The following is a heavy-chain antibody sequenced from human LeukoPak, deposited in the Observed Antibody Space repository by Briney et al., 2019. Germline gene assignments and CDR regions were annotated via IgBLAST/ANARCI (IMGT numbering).Heavy chain of an antibody. V-gene: IGHV3-23*01. D-gene: IGHD6-6*01. CDR1: GFTFSSYA. CDR2: ISGSGGST. CDR3: AKDDVAAFATGYMDA. Sequence: PGGSLRLSCAASGFTFSSYAMSWVRQAPGKGLEWVSAISGSGGSTYYADSVKGRYTISRDNSKNTLYLQINSLRADDTAVYYCAKDDVAAFATGYMDAWGKGTTVTVSS. J-gene: IGHJ6*03.